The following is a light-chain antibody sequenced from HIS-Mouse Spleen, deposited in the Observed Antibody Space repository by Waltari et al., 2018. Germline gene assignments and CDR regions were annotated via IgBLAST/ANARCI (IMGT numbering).Light chain of an antibody. CDR1: ALPTQY. CDR3: QSADSSGTYHVV. J-gene: IGLJ2*01. CDR2: KDS. Sequence: SYELTPPPSVSVSPGQTARITCSGDALPTQYAYWYQQKPGQAPVLGIYKDSERPSGIPERCSGSSSGTTVTLTISGVQAEDEADYYCQSADSSGTYHVVFGGGTKLTVL. V-gene: IGLV3-25*03.